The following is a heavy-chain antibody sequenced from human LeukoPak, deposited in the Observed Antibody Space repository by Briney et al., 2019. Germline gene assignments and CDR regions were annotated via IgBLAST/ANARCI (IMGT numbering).Heavy chain of an antibody. V-gene: IGHV3-15*01. CDR2: IKRTTDGGTT. Sequence: GGSLRLSCAASGLPFSNAWMTWVRQAPGKGLEWVGRIKRTTDGGTTDFAASLKGRFTISRDDSKNTVYLQVNSLKTEDTAIYYCATDLLDYWGQGTLVTVSS. CDR3: ATDLLDY. J-gene: IGHJ4*02. CDR1: GLPFSNAW.